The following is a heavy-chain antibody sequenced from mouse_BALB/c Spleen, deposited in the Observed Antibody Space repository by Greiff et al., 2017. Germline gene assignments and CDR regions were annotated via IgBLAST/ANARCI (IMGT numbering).Heavy chain of an antibody. CDR3: NAWGRLGALDY. D-gene: IGHD3-2*01. V-gene: IGHV14-4*02. Sequence: VQLKESGPELVRPSASVSFSCTASGFNINDYYMHWVKQRPEQDLEWIGWIDPENGDTEYAPQFQGNATMTADTSYNTAYLQLSRLTSEDTAVYCWNAWGRLGALDYWGQGTTLTVSS. CDR2: IDPENGDT. CDR1: GFNINDYY. J-gene: IGHJ2*01.